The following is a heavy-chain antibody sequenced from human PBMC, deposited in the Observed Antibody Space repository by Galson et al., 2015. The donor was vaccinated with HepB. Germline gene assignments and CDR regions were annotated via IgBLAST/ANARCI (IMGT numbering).Heavy chain of an antibody. CDR1: GGTFSSYA. J-gene: IGHJ6*02. V-gene: IGHV1-69*13. D-gene: IGHD6-13*01. CDR3: ARGTYYEPGIAAAGTEYYYYGMDV. CDR2: IIPIFGTA. Sequence: SVKVSCKASGGTFSSYAISWVRQAPGQGLEWMGGIIPIFGTANYAQKFQGRVTITADESTSTAYMELSSLRSEDTAVYYCARGTYYEPGIAAAGTEYYYYGMDVWGQGTTVTVSS.